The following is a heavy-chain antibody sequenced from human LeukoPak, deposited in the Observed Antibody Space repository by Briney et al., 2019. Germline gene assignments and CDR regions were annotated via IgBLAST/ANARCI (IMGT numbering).Heavy chain of an antibody. CDR2: IYYSGST. CDR3: ARVDYGDYSKDFDY. J-gene: IGHJ4*02. Sequence: SETLSLTCTVSGGSISSYYWSWIRQPPGKGLEWIGYIYYSGSTNYNPPLKSRVTISVDTSKNQFSLKLSSVTAADTAVYHCARVDYGDYSKDFDYWGQGTLVTVSS. D-gene: IGHD4-17*01. V-gene: IGHV4-59*01. CDR1: GGSISSYY.